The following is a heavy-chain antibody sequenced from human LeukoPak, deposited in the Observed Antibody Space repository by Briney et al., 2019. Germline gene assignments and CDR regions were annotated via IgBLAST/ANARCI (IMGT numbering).Heavy chain of an antibody. CDR2: ISYDGSNK. V-gene: IGHV3-30-3*01. D-gene: IGHD6-19*01. CDR1: GFTFSSYA. J-gene: IGHJ4*02. CDR3: AKGRDSSGSLYFDY. Sequence: GGSLRLSCAASGFTFSSYALHWVRQAPGKGLEWVAVISYDGSNKYYADSVKGRFTISRDNSKNTLYLQMNSLRAEDTAVYYCAKGRDSSGSLYFDYWGQGTLVTVFS.